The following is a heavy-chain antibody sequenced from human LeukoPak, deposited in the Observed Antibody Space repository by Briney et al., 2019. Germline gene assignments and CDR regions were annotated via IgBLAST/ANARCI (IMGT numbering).Heavy chain of an antibody. V-gene: IGHV3-66*01. CDR3: ARDGSYYGSGSYSGMDV. Sequence: GGSLRLSCAASGFTVSSNYMSWVRQAPGKGLEWASVIYSGGSTYYADSVKGRFTISRDNSKNTLYLQMNSLRAEDTAVYYCARDGSYYGSGSYSGMDVWGQGTTVTVSS. J-gene: IGHJ6*02. D-gene: IGHD3-10*01. CDR2: IYSGGST. CDR1: GFTVSSNY.